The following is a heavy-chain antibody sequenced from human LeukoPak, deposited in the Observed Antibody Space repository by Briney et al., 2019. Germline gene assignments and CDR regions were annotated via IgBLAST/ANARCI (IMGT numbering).Heavy chain of an antibody. Sequence: ASVKVSCKASGYTFTSYGISWVRQAPGQGLEWMGWINPNSGGTKYAQKFQGRVTMTRDMSTNTVYMELSGLTSDDTAVYYCAKDLCTTWTRCFTSGFDPWGQGTLVTVSS. V-gene: IGHV1-2*02. CDR3: AKDLCTTWTRCFTSGFDP. D-gene: IGHD2-2*01. CDR2: INPNSGGT. CDR1: GYTFTSYG. J-gene: IGHJ5*02.